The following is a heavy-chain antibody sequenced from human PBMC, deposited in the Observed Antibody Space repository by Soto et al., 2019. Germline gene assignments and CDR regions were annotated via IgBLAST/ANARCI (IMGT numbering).Heavy chain of an antibody. CDR3: ARDGYSSEIYYFDY. CDR2: IYYSGST. V-gene: IGHV4-30-4*01. CDR1: GGSISSGDYY. D-gene: IGHD5-18*01. Sequence: PSETLSLTCTVSGGSISSGDYYWSWIRQPPGKGLEWIGYIYYSGSTYYNPSLKSRVTISVDTSKNQFSLKLSSVTAADTAVYYCARDGYSSEIYYFDYWGQGTLVTVSS. J-gene: IGHJ4*02.